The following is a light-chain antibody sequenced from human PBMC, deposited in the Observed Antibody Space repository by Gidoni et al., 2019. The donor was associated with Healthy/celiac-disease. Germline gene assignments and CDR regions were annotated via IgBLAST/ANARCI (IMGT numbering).Light chain of an antibody. V-gene: IGLV1-47*02. CDR2: SNN. CDR3: AAWDDSLSGYV. CDR1: SSNIGSNY. J-gene: IGLJ1*01. Sequence: PGQRVTISCSGSSSNIGSNYVYWYQQLPGTAPTLLIYSNNQRPSGVPDRFSGSKSGTSASLAISGLRSEDEADYYCAAWDDSLSGYVFGTGTKVTVL.